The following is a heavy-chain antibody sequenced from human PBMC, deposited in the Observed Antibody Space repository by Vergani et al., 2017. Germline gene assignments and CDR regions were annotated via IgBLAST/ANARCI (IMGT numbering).Heavy chain of an antibody. D-gene: IGHD2-15*01. CDR2: IYYSGST. V-gene: IGHV4-31*03. CDR1: GGSISSGCYY. CDR3: ERGIDIARTFYD. J-gene: IGHJ4*02. Sequence: QVQLQESGPGLVKPSQTLSLTCTVSGGSISSGCYYWSWIRQHPGKGLEWIWYIYYSGSTYYNPSLKSRVTISVDTSKNQFSLKLSSVTAADTAVYYCERGIDIARTFYDWGQGTLVTVSS.